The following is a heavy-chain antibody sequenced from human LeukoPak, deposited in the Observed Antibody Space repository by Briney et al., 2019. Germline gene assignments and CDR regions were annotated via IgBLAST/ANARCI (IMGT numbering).Heavy chain of an antibody. CDR2: INSGGNT. CDR1: GFTVSSSY. Sequence: PGGSLRLSCAASGFTVSSSYMSWVRQAPGKGLEWVSVINSGGNTYYADSVKGRFTISRDNSKNTLYLQMNSLRAEDTAVYYCARKVNWFDPWGQGTLVTVSS. V-gene: IGHV3-66*01. CDR3: ARKVNWFDP. J-gene: IGHJ5*02.